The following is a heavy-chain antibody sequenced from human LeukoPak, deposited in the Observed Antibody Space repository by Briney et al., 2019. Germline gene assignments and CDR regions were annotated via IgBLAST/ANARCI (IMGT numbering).Heavy chain of an antibody. V-gene: IGHV4-34*01. CDR1: GGSFSGYY. D-gene: IGHD1-26*01. CDR3: AREIVGAVDY. Sequence: SETLSLTCAVYGGSFSGYYWSWIRQPPGKGLEWIGEINHSGSTNYNPSLKSRVTISVDTSKNQFSLKLSSVTAADTAVCYCAREIVGAVDYWGQGTLVTVSS. CDR2: INHSGST. J-gene: IGHJ4*02.